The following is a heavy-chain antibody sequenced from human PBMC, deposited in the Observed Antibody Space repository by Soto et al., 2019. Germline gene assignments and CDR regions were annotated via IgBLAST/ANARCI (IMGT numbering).Heavy chain of an antibody. V-gene: IGHV4-31*03. D-gene: IGHD6-13*01. CDR2: IYYSGST. CDR3: ARAAHYSSPFRWFDP. J-gene: IGHJ5*02. Sequence: PSETLSLTCSVSGGSIGGGGDYWSWIRQHPGKGLEWIGYIYYSGSTYYNPSLKSRVTISVDTSKNQFSLKLSSVTVADTAVYYCARAAHYSSPFRWFDPWGQGTLVTVSS. CDR1: GGSIGGGGDY.